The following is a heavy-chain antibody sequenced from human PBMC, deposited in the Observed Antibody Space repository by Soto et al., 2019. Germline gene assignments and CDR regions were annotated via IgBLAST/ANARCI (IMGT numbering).Heavy chain of an antibody. CDR1: GFSLSTSGMC. Sequence: SGPTLVNPTQTLTLTCTFSGFSLSTSGMCVSWIRQPPGKALERLARIDWDDDKYYSTSLKTRLTISKDTSKNQVVLTMTNMDPVDTATYYCARPLHGGRSAFDIWGQGTMVTVSS. CDR3: ARPLHGGRSAFDI. J-gene: IGHJ3*02. D-gene: IGHD3-16*01. V-gene: IGHV2-70*11. CDR2: IDWDDDK.